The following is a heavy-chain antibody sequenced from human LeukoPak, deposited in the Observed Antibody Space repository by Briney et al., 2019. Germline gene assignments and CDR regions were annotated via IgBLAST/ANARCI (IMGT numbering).Heavy chain of an antibody. CDR1: GGSFSGYY. CDR2: INHSGST. Sequence: SETLSLTCAVYGGSFSGYYWSWIRQPPGKGLEWIGEINHSGSTNYNPSLKSRVTISVDTSKNQFSLKLSSVTAADTAVYYCARVDTAMATHLGYWGQGTLVTVSS. J-gene: IGHJ4*02. V-gene: IGHV4-34*01. CDR3: ARVDTAMATHLGY. D-gene: IGHD5-18*01.